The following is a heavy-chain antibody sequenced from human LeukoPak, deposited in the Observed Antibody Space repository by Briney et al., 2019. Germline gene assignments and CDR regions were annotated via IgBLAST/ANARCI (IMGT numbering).Heavy chain of an antibody. J-gene: IGHJ2*01. CDR1: GFTFSSYA. CDR3: ARGLHPNLYFDL. CDR2: ISGSGGST. V-gene: IGHV3-23*01. Sequence: GGSLRLSCAASGFTFSSYAMSWVRQAPGKGLEWVSAISGSGGSTYYADSVKGRFTISRDNSKNTLYLQMNSLRVEDTAVYSCARGLHPNLYFDLWGRGTLVTVSS. D-gene: IGHD3-16*01.